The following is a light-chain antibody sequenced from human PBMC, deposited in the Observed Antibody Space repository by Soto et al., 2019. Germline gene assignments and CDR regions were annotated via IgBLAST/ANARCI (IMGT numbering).Light chain of an antibody. Sequence: QSALTQPTSVSGSPGPSITISCTGVSSDIGGYNHVSWYQQHPGNVPRLIIYDVDNRPLGISNRFSGSQSGNTASLSISGLQAEDEADYYCCAYTARTTLSWVFGGGT. J-gene: IGLJ3*02. CDR3: CAYTARTTLSWV. CDR1: SSDIGGYNH. CDR2: DVD. V-gene: IGLV2-14*03.